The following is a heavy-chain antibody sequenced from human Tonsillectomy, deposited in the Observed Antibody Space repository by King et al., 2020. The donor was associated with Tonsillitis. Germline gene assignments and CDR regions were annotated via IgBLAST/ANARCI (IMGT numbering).Heavy chain of an antibody. D-gene: IGHD1-14*01. Sequence: VQLVESGGGLVQPGGSLRLSCAASGFTFSNAWMTWVRQAPGKGLEGVGRIATKSDWGKIPHTAPVKGRISISRDDSKRTLYPQMNNRKVEDTAVYYCVTGLGRTNGDPWGQGTLLTVAS. V-gene: IGHV3-15*04. CDR2: IATKSDWGKI. CDR3: VTGLGRTNGDP. CDR1: GFTFSNAW. J-gene: IGHJ5*02.